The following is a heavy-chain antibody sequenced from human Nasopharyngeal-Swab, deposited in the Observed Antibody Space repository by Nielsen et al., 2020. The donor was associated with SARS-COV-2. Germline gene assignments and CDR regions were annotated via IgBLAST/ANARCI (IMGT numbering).Heavy chain of an antibody. D-gene: IGHD3-3*01. CDR3: AADWFRLRFLEWLPGGYGMDV. J-gene: IGHJ6*02. V-gene: IGHV1-45*02. CDR2: ITPFNGST. Sequence: WVRQAPGQALEWMGWITPFNGSTNYAQKFQDRVTITRDMSTSTAYMELSSLRSEDTAVYYCAADWFRLRFLEWLPGGYGMDVWGQGTTVTVSS.